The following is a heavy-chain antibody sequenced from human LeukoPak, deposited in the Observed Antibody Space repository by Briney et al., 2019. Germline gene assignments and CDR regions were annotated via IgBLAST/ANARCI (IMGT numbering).Heavy chain of an antibody. V-gene: IGHV3-21*01. CDR3: ARNPARTATQPSPFDI. CDR2: ISSSSTYM. CDR1: GFAFSTYS. J-gene: IGHJ3*02. Sequence: GGSLRLSCAASGFAFSTYSVTWVRQAPGKGLEWVSSISSSSTYMFYADSVKGRFTISRDNAENSLFLQMNSLRAEDTAVYYCARNPARTATQPSPFDIWGQGTMVTVSS. D-gene: IGHD2-15*01.